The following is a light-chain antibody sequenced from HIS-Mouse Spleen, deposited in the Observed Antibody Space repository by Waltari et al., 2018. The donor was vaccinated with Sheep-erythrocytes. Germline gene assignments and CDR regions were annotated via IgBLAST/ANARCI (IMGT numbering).Light chain of an antibody. Sequence: QSALTQPRSVSGSPGQSVTISCTGTSSDVGGYNYVSWYQQHPGKAPKLMIYDVSKRPSGVLGRFSGSKSGNTASLTISGLQAEDEADYYCCSYAGSYNHVFATGTKVTVL. CDR1: SSDVGGYNY. CDR3: CSYAGSYNHV. V-gene: IGLV2-11*01. CDR2: DVS. J-gene: IGLJ1*01.